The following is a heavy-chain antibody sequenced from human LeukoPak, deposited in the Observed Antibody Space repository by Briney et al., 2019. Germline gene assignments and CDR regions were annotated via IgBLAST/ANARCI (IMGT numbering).Heavy chain of an antibody. CDR2: IYYSGST. Sequence: SETLSLTCTVSGGSISSYYWSWIRQPPGKGLEWIGYIYYSGSTNYNPSLKSRVTISVDTSKNQFSLKLSSVTAADTAVYYCARVSYYGYFDYWGQGALVTVSS. CDR1: GGSISSYY. D-gene: IGHD3-10*01. CDR3: ARVSYYGYFDY. V-gene: IGHV4-59*01. J-gene: IGHJ4*02.